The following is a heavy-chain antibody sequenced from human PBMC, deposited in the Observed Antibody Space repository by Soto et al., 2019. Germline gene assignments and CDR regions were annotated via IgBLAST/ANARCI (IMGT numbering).Heavy chain of an antibody. CDR1: GGTFSSYT. Sequence: QVQLVQSGAEVKKPGSSVKVSCKASGGTFSSYTISWVRQAPGQGLEWMGRIIPILGIANFAQKFHGRVTITADKSTSTAYMELSSLRSEDTAVYDWAREEYYYGSGAFFDYWGQGTLVTVSS. J-gene: IGHJ4*02. CDR3: AREEYYYGSGAFFDY. CDR2: IIPILGIA. D-gene: IGHD3-10*01. V-gene: IGHV1-69*08.